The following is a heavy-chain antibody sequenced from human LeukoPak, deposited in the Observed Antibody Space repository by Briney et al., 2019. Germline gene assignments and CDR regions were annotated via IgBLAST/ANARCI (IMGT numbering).Heavy chain of an antibody. Sequence: GGSLRLSCAASGFTFSYYYMNWIRQAPGKGLEWVSFISSGGNTINYADSMKGRFTISRDNAKNSLYLQMNSLRAEDTAVYYCARERTRETFDYWGRGTLVTVSS. J-gene: IGHJ4*02. CDR1: GFTFSYYY. CDR3: ARERTRETFDY. D-gene: IGHD1-1*01. V-gene: IGHV3-11*04. CDR2: ISSGGNTI.